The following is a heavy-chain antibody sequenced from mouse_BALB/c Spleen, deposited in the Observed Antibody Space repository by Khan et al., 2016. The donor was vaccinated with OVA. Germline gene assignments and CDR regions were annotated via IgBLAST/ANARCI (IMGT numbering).Heavy chain of an antibody. J-gene: IGHJ3*01. CDR2: INPSNGGA. Sequence: QVQLQQSGAELVKPGASVKLSCKASGYTFTSYYMYWVKQRPGQGLEWIGGINPSNGGAHFNEKLKNKATLTVDKPTSTAYMQLSSLTSEDSAVYYCARSGYGNPFAYWGQGTLVTVSA. CDR1: GYTFTSYY. V-gene: IGHV1S81*02. D-gene: IGHD2-1*01. CDR3: ARSGYGNPFAY.